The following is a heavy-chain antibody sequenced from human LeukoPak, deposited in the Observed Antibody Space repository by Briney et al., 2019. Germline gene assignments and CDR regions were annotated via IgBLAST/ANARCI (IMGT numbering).Heavy chain of an antibody. D-gene: IGHD3-9*01. Sequence: PSETLSLTCTVSGGSINSGSYYWSWIRQPAGKGLEWIGHIYTSGSTNYNPSLKSRVTISVDTSKKQFSLKLSSVTAADTAVYYCARVGEYYDILTGSPADNWFDPWGQGTLVTVSS. V-gene: IGHV4-61*09. J-gene: IGHJ5*02. CDR3: ARVGEYYDILTGSPADNWFDP. CDR1: GGSINSGSYY. CDR2: IYTSGST.